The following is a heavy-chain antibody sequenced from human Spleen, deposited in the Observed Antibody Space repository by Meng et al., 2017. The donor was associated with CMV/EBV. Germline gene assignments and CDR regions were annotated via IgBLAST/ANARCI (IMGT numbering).Heavy chain of an antibody. D-gene: IGHD3-16*01. Sequence: GESLKISCEASGFIFSNYWMSWVRQAPGKGLEWVAVIWYDGSNKYYVDSVKGRFTISRDNSKNTLYVQMNSLRAEDTAVYYCAKDLRGRGFAGGMDVWGQGTTVTVSS. J-gene: IGHJ6*02. V-gene: IGHV3-33*06. CDR2: IWYDGSNK. CDR1: GFIFSNYW. CDR3: AKDLRGRGFAGGMDV.